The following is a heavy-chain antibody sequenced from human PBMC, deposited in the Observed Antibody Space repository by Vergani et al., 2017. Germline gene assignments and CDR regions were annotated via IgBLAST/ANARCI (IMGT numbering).Heavy chain of an antibody. J-gene: IGHJ4*02. CDR3: AKDKRDRTAVAGTFDY. CDR2: ISWNSGSI. V-gene: IGHV3-9*01. D-gene: IGHD6-19*01. Sequence: EVQLVESGGGLVQPGRSLRLSCAASGFTFDDYAMHWVRQAPGKGLEWVSGISWNSGSIGYADSVKGRFTISRDNAKNSLYLQMNSLRAEDTALYYCAKDKRDRTAVAGTFDYWGQGTLVTVSS. CDR1: GFTFDDYA.